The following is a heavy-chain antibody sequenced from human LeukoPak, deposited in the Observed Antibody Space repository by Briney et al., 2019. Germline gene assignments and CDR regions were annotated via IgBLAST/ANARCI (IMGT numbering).Heavy chain of an antibody. J-gene: IGHJ5*02. V-gene: IGHV3-74*01. Sequence: GGSLRLSCAASGFPFSGYWMHWVRLAPGKGLVWVSRIDDDGAGTTYADSVKGRFTISRDNAKNTLYPQMNSLRVEDTAVYYCARSASGYDAWGQGTLVTVSS. D-gene: IGHD5-12*01. CDR1: GFPFSGYW. CDR2: IDDDGAGT. CDR3: ARSASGYDA.